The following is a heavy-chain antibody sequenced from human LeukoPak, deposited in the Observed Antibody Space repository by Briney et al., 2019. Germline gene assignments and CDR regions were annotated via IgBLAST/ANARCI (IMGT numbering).Heavy chain of an antibody. V-gene: IGHV5-51*01. CDR2: IYPGDSDT. J-gene: IGHJ4*02. Sequence: GESLKISCKGSGYSFTSYWIGWVRQMPGKGLEWMGIIYPGDSDTRYSPSFQGQVTISADKSISTAYLQWSSLKASDTAMYYCARTGPNYYGSGSYQAQPDYWGQGTLVTVSS. CDR3: ARTGPNYYGSGSYQAQPDY. CDR1: GYSFTSYW. D-gene: IGHD3-10*01.